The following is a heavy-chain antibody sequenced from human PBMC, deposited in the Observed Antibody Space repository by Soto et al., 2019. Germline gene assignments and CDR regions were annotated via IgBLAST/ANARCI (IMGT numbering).Heavy chain of an antibody. V-gene: IGHV1-69*08. CDR3: ATDGGSTSSSAYNYFMDV. CDR2: IIPMVGTP. CDR1: GDTFSSYS. J-gene: IGHJ6*03. D-gene: IGHD3-16*01. Sequence: GVSVKVSWKASGDTFSSYSISWVRQAPGQGLEWMGRIIPMVGTPNYAQKFQGRVTFSADKSTSTAYMVLNSLISDDTAVYYCATDGGSTSSSAYNYFMDVWGKGTPVTAP.